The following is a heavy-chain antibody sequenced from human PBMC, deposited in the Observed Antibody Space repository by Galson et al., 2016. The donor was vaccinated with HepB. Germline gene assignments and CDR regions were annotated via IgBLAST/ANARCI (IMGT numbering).Heavy chain of an antibody. D-gene: IGHD2-21*01. CDR2: ISGSGDRT. CDR3: ARDQKYSGTDFYFAMDV. V-gene: IGHV3-23*01. J-gene: IGHJ6*04. CDR1: GFSFSTYP. Sequence: SLRLSCAASGFSFSTYPMIWVRQAPGKGLEGVSSISGSGDRTYYADSVKGRFTVSREDSKNTLYLQMNTLRPEDAAVYYCARDQKYSGTDFYFAMDVWGKGATVTVSS.